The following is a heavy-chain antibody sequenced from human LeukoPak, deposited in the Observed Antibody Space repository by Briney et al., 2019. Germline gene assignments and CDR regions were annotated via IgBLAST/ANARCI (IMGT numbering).Heavy chain of an antibody. J-gene: IGHJ4*02. CDR3: AKGGEICSGGSCSPGY. CDR1: GFTFDDYA. V-gene: IGHV3-9*01. D-gene: IGHD2-15*01. Sequence: PGRSLRLSCAASGFTFDDYAMHWVRQAPGKGLEWVSGISWNSGSIGYADSVKGRFTISRDNAKNSLYLQMNSLRVEDTALYYCAKGGEICSGGSCSPGYWGQGTLVTVSS. CDR2: ISWNSGSI.